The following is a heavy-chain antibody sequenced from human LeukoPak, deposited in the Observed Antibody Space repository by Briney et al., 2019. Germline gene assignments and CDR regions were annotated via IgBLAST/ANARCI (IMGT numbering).Heavy chain of an antibody. J-gene: IGHJ4*02. D-gene: IGHD6-19*01. V-gene: IGHV5-51*01. CDR3: ARLSPSAVAATLDY. CDR2: IYPGDSDT. Sequence: GESLKISCKGSGYSFTSYCIGWVRQMPGKGLEWMGIIYPGDSDTRYSPSFQGQVTISADKSISTAYLQWSSLKASYTAMYYCARLSPSAVAATLDYWGQGTLVTVSS. CDR1: GYSFTSYC.